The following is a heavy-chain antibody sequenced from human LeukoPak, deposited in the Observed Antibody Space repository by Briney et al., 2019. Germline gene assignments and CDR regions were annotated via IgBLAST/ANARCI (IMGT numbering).Heavy chain of an antibody. CDR2: INAGNGNT. CDR3: ARYITVGATYQHFDY. V-gene: IGHV1-3*01. Sequence: ASVKVSCKASGYTFTSYAMHWARQAPGQRLEWMGWINAGNGNTKYSQKFQGRVTITRDTSASTAYMELSSLRSEDTAVYYCARYITVGATYQHFDYWGQGTLVTVSS. CDR1: GYTFTSYA. D-gene: IGHD1-26*01. J-gene: IGHJ4*02.